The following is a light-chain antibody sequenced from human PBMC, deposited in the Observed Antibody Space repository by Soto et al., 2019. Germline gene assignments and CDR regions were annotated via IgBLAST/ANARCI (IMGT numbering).Light chain of an antibody. CDR3: QQYDSYMYA. V-gene: IGKV3-15*01. J-gene: IGKJ2*01. CDR1: PSVRTN. Sequence: EIVMSQSPATLYVSPGERDTPSCRASPSVRTNLAWYQQKRGQAPRLLIYGASPRPSGIPARFTDGGSGTDVTLTITGLQSEDLAVYYCQQYDSYMYAFGHGTKVEI. CDR2: GAS.